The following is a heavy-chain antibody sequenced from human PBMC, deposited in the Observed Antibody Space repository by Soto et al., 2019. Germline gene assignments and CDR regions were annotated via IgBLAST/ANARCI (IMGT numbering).Heavy chain of an antibody. CDR3: ARISGALSGAFDI. V-gene: IGHV4-34*01. D-gene: IGHD3-9*01. J-gene: IGHJ3*02. CDR1: GGSFSGYY. Sequence: QVQLQQWGAGLLKPSGTLSLTCAVYGGSFSGYYWSWIRQPPVKGLEWIGEINHSGSTNYNPSLKSRVTISVDTSKNQFSLKLSSVTAADTAVYYCARISGALSGAFDIWGQGTMVTVSS. CDR2: INHSGST.